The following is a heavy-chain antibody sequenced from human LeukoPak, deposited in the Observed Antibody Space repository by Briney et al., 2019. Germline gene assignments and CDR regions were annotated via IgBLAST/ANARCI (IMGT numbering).Heavy chain of an antibody. D-gene: IGHD3-10*01. Sequence: SETLSLTCAVSGGSISSSDRYWGWIRQPPGKGLEWIGSIYYSGITYHNPSLKSRVTISVDTSNNQFSLKMSSVTAADTAVYFCVRHQEGMVRGVLYYMDVWGKGTTVIISS. CDR2: IYYSGIT. CDR1: GGSISSSDRY. CDR3: VRHQEGMVRGVLYYMDV. J-gene: IGHJ6*03. V-gene: IGHV4-39*01.